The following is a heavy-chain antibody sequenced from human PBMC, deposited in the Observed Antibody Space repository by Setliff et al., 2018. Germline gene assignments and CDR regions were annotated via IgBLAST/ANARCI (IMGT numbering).Heavy chain of an antibody. D-gene: IGHD3-10*01. V-gene: IGHV3-30*02. J-gene: IGHJ5*02. CDR2: IRYDGTTE. Sequence: GGSLRLSCAASGFSFGGHDMHWVRQAPGKGLEWVAFIRYDGTTESYADSVKGRFTIARDNAKNSLYLQMNSLRAEDTAVYYCARARYRTMVDPWGQGTQVTVSS. CDR1: GFSFGGHD. CDR3: ARARYRTMVDP.